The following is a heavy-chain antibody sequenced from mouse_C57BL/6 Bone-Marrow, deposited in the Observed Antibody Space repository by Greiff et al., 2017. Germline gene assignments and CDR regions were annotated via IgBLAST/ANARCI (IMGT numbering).Heavy chain of an antibody. CDR2: IKPGSGGT. CDR1: GYAFTNYL. CDR3: ARRLLPYAMDY. J-gene: IGHJ4*01. V-gene: IGHV1-54*01. Sequence: QVQLQQSGAELVRPGTSVKVSCKASGYAFTNYLIEWVKQRPGQGLEWIGVIKPGSGGTNYNEKFKGKATMTADKSSSTAYMQLSSLTSEDSAVYYCARRLLPYAMDYWGQGTSVTVSS. D-gene: IGHD2-3*01.